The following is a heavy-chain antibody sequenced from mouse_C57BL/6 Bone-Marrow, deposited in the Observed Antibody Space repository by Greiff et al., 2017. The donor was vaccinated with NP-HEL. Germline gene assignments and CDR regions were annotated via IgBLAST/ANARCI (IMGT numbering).Heavy chain of an antibody. Sequence: QVQLQQPGAELVRPGTSVKLSCKASGYTFTSYWMHWVKQRPGQGLEWIGVIDPSDSYTNYNQKFKGKATLTVDTSSSTAYMQLSSLTSEDSAVYYCARWTRRAYWGQGTLVTVSA. J-gene: IGHJ3*01. CDR3: ARWTRRAY. V-gene: IGHV1-59*01. CDR2: IDPSDSYT. CDR1: GYTFTSYW.